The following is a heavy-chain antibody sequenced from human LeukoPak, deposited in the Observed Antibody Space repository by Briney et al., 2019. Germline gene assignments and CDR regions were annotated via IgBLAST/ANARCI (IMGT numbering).Heavy chain of an antibody. J-gene: IGHJ2*01. Sequence: SETLSLTCAVSGGSFSGYYWTWIRQSPGKGLEWIGEISSGGNTNENPSPSLKSRVTISVDTSKNQFSLKLSSVTAADTAVYYCAGDYYDSSGYYSFDLWGRGTLVTVSS. CDR1: GGSFSGYY. CDR2: ISSGGNT. D-gene: IGHD3-22*01. V-gene: IGHV4-34*01. CDR3: AGDYYDSSGYYSFDL.